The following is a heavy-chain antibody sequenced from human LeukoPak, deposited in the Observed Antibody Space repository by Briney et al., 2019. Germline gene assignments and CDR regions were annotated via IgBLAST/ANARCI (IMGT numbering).Heavy chain of an antibody. CDR2: ISGSGGST. V-gene: IGHV3-23*01. CDR1: GFTFSSYA. J-gene: IGHJ2*01. CDR3: AKDPLKTEVHYWYFDL. Sequence: PGGSLRLSCAASGFTFSSYAMSWVRQAPGKGLEGVSAISGSGGSTYYAAPGKGRFTISRDNSQNTLYLQMNSLRAEDTAVYYCAKDPLKTEVHYWYFDLWGRGTLVTVSS.